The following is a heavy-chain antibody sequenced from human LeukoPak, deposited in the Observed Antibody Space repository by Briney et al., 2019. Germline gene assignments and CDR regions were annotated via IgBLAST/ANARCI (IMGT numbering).Heavy chain of an antibody. CDR3: TTLTFGGVIVIDY. CDR2: IKSKTDGGTT. V-gene: IGHV3-15*01. CDR1: GFTFSNAW. D-gene: IGHD3-16*02. J-gene: IGHJ4*02. Sequence: GGSLRLSCAASGFTFSNAWMSWVRQAPGKGLGWVGRIKSKTDGGTTDYAAPVKGRFTISRDDSKNTLYLQMNSLKTEDTAVYYCTTLTFGGVIVIDYWGQGTLVTVSS.